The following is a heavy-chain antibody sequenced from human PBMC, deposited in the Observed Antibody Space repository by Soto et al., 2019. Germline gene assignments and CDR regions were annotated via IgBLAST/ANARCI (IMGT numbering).Heavy chain of an antibody. CDR1: GFTFSSYA. CDR2: ISYDGSNK. CDR3: ARDIVKVTLGWMVSGFDY. J-gene: IGHJ4*02. V-gene: IGHV3-30-3*01. D-gene: IGHD1-26*01. Sequence: QVQLVESGGGVVQPGRSLRLSCAASGFTFSSYAMHWVRQAPGKGLEWVAVISYDGSNKYYADSVKGRFTISRDNSKNKLYLQMNSLRAEDTAVYYCARDIVKVTLGWMVSGFDYWGQGTLVTVSS.